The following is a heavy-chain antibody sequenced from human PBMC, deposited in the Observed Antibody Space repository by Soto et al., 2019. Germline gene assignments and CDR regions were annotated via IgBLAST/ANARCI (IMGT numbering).Heavy chain of an antibody. V-gene: IGHV3-11*01. Sequence: GGSLRPSCATPGFRCSGHYMGSLPQARRKGLEWVTKISGGGTTMYYADSVKGRFTVSRDNAKNSLYLQMNSLRAEDPAVYSCAGDPYYYGSAFWGQGALVTVSS. J-gene: IGHJ4*02. CDR3: AGDPYYYGSAF. CDR1: GFRCSGHY. CDR2: ISGGGTTM. D-gene: IGHD3-10*01.